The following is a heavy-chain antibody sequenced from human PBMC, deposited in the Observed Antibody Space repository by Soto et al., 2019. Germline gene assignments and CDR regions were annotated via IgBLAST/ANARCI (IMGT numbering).Heavy chain of an antibody. CDR3: ARDSYYDILTGQGRDAFDI. J-gene: IGHJ3*02. Sequence: EVQLVESGGGLVQPGGSLRLSCAASGFTVTSNLMSWVRQAPGKGLEWVSVIYSGGSTYYADSVKGRFTISRDNSKNTLYLQMNGLRAEDTAVYYCARDSYYDILTGQGRDAFDIWGQGTMVTVSS. CDR2: IYSGGST. V-gene: IGHV3-66*01. CDR1: GFTVTSNL. D-gene: IGHD3-9*01.